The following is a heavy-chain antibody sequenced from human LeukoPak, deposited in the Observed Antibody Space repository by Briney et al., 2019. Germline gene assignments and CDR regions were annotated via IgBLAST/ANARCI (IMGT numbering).Heavy chain of an antibody. CDR3: AREGPLYGNSSFDY. V-gene: IGHV4-30-4*01. CDR2: TYHTGST. J-gene: IGHJ4*01. Sequence: SSETLSLTCSVSGGSINSGEHYWSWICQPPGKGLEWIGYTYHTGSTFYNPSLKSRVTISVETSKNLFSLELASVTAADTAVYYCAREGPLYGNSSFDYWGQGALVTVSS. CDR1: GGSINSGEHY. D-gene: IGHD5-24*01.